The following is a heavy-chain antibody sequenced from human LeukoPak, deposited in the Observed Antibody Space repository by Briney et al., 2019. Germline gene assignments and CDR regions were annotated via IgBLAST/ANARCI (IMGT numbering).Heavy chain of an antibody. CDR1: GFTVSSNY. CDR3: ASGKETSMAQGY. V-gene: IGHV3-53*01. Sequence: GGSLRLSCAVSGFTVSSNYMTWVRQAPGKGLEWVSVIYSGGSIYYADSVKGRFTISRDISKNTVDLQLNSLRAEDTAVYYCASGKETSMAQGYWGQGNLVTVSS. D-gene: IGHD5-18*01. CDR2: IYSGGSI. J-gene: IGHJ4*02.